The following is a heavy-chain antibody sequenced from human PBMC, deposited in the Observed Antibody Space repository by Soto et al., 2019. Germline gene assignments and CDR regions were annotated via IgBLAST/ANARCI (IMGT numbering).Heavy chain of an antibody. CDR2: IHYDGSRT. J-gene: IGHJ3*01. Sequence: EVQLVESGGGLVQPGESLRLSCAASGFTFSYYWMHWVRQTPGKGLLWVSHIHYDGSRTTYADSVKGRFTISRDNARNTVYLQMNSLRDDDTAVYYCARGDRGGFDLWGQGTAVTVSS. CDR3: ARGDRGGFDL. D-gene: IGHD3-16*01. V-gene: IGHV3-74*03. CDR1: GFTFSYYW.